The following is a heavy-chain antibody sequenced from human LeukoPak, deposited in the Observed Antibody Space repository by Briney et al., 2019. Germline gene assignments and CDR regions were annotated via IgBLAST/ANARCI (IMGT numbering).Heavy chain of an antibody. CDR1: GFTFTSYA. CDR3: AKDLSGSYVRYYFDY. D-gene: IGHD1-26*01. J-gene: IGHJ4*02. V-gene: IGHV3-64*02. CDR2: ISSDGTGT. Sequence: GGSLRLSCAASGFTFTSYAMHWVRQAPGKGLEYVSGISSDGTGTFHVDSVKGRFTISRDNSKNTLYLQMNSLRAEDTAVYYCAKDLSGSYVRYYFDYWGQGTLVTVSS.